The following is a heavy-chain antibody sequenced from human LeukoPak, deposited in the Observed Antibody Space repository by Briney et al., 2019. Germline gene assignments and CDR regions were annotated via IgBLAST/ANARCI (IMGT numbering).Heavy chain of an antibody. CDR3: ARARYCSSTSCFLDY. CDR2: IWYDGSNK. J-gene: IGHJ4*02. Sequence: GGSLRLSCAASGFTFSSYGMHWVRQAPGKGLEWVAVIWYDGSNKYYADSVKGRFTISRDNSKNTLYLQMNSLTAEDTALHYCARARYCSSTSCFLDYWGQGTLVTVSS. CDR1: GFTFSSYG. D-gene: IGHD2-2*01. V-gene: IGHV3-33*01.